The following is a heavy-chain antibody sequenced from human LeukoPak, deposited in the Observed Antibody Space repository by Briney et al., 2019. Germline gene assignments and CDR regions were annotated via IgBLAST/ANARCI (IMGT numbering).Heavy chain of an antibody. Sequence: GGSLRLSCVASGFTFSSHAMSWVRQAPGKGLEWVSTVGTGFDTYYTDSVKGRFTISRDNAKNSLYLQMNSLRAEDTAVYYCARDLVWNDFEGEEGGQDYWGQGTLVTVSS. V-gene: IGHV3-23*01. D-gene: IGHD1-1*01. CDR2: VGTGFDT. CDR1: GFTFSSHA. CDR3: ARDLVWNDFEGEEGGQDY. J-gene: IGHJ4*02.